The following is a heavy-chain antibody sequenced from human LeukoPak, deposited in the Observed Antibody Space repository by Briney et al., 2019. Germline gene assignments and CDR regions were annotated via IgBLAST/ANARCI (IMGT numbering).Heavy chain of an antibody. CDR1: GYSISSGYY. CDR2: IYYSGST. CDR3: ARSETDDYGDYVNFDY. D-gene: IGHD4-17*01. Sequence: SETLSLTCTVSGYSISSGYYWGWIRQPPGKGLEWIGYIYYSGSTNYNPSLKSRVTISVDTSKNQFSLKLSSVTAADTAVYYCARSETDDYGDYVNFDYWGQGTLVTVSS. J-gene: IGHJ4*02. V-gene: IGHV4-61*01.